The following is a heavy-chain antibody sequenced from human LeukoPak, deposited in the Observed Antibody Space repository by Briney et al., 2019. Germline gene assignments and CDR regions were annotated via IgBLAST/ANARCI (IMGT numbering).Heavy chain of an antibody. Sequence: GESLKISCKGSGYRFTDYWIGWVRQKPGRGLEWMGIIYPGNSETRYSPSFQGQVTISVDKSINTAYLQWSSLKASDTAMYYCARYYCSGGSCYSAGYNWFDPWGQGTLVTVSS. J-gene: IGHJ5*02. D-gene: IGHD2-15*01. V-gene: IGHV5-51*01. CDR3: ARYYCSGGSCYSAGYNWFDP. CDR2: IYPGNSET. CDR1: GYRFTDYW.